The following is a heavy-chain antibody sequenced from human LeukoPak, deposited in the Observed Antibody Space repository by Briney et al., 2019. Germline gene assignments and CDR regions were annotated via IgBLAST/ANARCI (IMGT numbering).Heavy chain of an antibody. CDR1: GGSISGYY. J-gene: IGHJ6*02. Sequence: SETLSLTCTVSGGSISGYYWNWFRQTPGRGLEWTGNLHHSEGTTYNPSLKSRVTISLDTSRNLLSLSLRSVTAADTAVYYCARQDDSYRDYGSYYYSGLNVWGQGTTVAVS. CDR2: LHHSEGT. CDR3: ARQDDSYRDYGSYYYSGLNV. D-gene: IGHD4-17*01. V-gene: IGHV4-59*08.